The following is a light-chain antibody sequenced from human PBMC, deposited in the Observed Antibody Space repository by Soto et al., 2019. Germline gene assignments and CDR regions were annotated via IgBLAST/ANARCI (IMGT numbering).Light chain of an antibody. CDR3: QQYNDWPRT. CDR1: QSISNN. J-gene: IGKJ1*01. V-gene: IGKV3-15*01. Sequence: EIVMTQSPTTLSASPGERATLSCRASQSISNNLAWYQQKPGQAPRFLIYGASARATGIPARFSGSGSGTEFTLTISGLQSEDFAVYYCQQYNDWPRTFGQGTKVDIK. CDR2: GAS.